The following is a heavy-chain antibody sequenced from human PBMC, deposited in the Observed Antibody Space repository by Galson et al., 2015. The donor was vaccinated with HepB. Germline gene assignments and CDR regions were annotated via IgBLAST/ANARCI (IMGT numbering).Heavy chain of an antibody. J-gene: IGHJ4*02. CDR3: AHIRGYMYFDY. D-gene: IGHD6-25*01. V-gene: IGHV2-5*01. CDR2: IYWNDDK. CDR1: GFSLTTTGVG. Sequence: PALVKPTQTLTLTCTFSGFSLTTTGVGVGWLRQPPGKALDWLALIYWNDDKRYSPSLKSRLTITKDTSKNQVVLTMTNVDPVDTATYFCAHIRGYMYFDYWGQGTLVTVSS.